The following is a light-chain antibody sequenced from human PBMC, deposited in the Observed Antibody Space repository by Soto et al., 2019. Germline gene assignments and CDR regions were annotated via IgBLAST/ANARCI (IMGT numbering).Light chain of an antibody. CDR2: AAS. J-gene: IGKJ3*01. CDR3: QQSYSTLPFT. V-gene: IGKV1-39*01. Sequence: DLQMTQSPSSLSASVGDRVTITCRASQSISSYLNWYQQKPGKAPKLLIYAASSLQSGVPSRFSGSGSGTDFTLTISSLRPEDFATYYCQQSYSTLPFTFGPGTKVDIK. CDR1: QSISSY.